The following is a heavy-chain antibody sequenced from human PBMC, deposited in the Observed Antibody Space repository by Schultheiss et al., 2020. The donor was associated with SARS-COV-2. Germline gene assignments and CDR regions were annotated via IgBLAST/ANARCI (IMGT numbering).Heavy chain of an antibody. CDR3: TTVLRGGDYFYYFYMDV. V-gene: IGHV3-15*01. CDR1: GFTFSSYG. J-gene: IGHJ6*03. D-gene: IGHD3-16*01. CDR2: IKSETDGGTT. Sequence: GESLKISCTASGFTFSSYGMHWVRQAPGKGLEWVGRIKSETDGGTTDYAAPVKGRFTISRDDSKNTLFLQMNSLKTEDTALYYCTTVLRGGDYFYYFYMDVWGKGTTVTVSS.